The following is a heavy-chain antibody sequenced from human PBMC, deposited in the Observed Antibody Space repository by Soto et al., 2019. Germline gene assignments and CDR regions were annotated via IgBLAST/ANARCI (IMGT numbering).Heavy chain of an antibody. CDR3: ARDHRTPYRGGDCYSDWYFDL. J-gene: IGHJ2*01. Sequence: ASVKVSCKASGYTFTSYDINWVRQATGQGLEWMGWINPSNGSTKYAQKFQGRVTITRDTSASTAYMFLSSLRSDDTAVYYCARDHRTPYRGGDCYSDWYFDLWRRGPLVPVSS. V-gene: IGHV1-8*01. CDR2: INPSNGST. CDR1: GYTFTSYD. D-gene: IGHD2-21*01.